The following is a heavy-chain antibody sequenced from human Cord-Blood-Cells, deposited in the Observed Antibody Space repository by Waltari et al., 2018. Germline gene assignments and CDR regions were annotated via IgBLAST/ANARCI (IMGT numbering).Heavy chain of an antibody. Sequence: PGQGLEWMGGIIPIFGTANYAQKFQGRVTITADKSTSTAYMELSSLRSEDTAVYYCASPSTGDWYFDLWGRGTLVTVSS. J-gene: IGHJ2*01. V-gene: IGHV1-69*06. CDR2: IIPIFGTA. D-gene: IGHD7-27*01. CDR3: ASPSTGDWYFDL.